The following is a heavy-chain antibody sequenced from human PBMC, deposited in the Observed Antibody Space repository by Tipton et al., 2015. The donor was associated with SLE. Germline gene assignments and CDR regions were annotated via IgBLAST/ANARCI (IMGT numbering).Heavy chain of an antibody. CDR2: IYYSGST. D-gene: IGHD1-26*01. V-gene: IGHV4-59*11. CDR1: GGSISSHY. J-gene: IGHJ4*02. Sequence: TLSITCTVSGGSISSHYWSWIRQPPGKGLEWIGYIYYSGSTNYNPSLKSRVTISVDTSKNQFSLKLSSVTAADTAVYYCAREWGYWGQGTLVTVSS. CDR3: AREWGY.